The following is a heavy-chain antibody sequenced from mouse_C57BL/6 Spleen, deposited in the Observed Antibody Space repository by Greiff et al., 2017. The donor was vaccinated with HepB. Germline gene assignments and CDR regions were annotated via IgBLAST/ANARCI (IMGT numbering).Heavy chain of an antibody. CDR2: IYPRSGNT. V-gene: IGHV1-81*01. Sequence: VKLQESGAELARPGASVKLSCKASGYTFTSYGISWVKQRTGQGLEWIGEIYPRSGNTYYNEKFKGKATLTADKSSSTAYMELRSLTSEDSAVYFCARDSSLYYYAMDYWGQGTSVTVSS. CDR1: GYTFTSYG. D-gene: IGHD1-1*01. J-gene: IGHJ4*01. CDR3: ARDSSLYYYAMDY.